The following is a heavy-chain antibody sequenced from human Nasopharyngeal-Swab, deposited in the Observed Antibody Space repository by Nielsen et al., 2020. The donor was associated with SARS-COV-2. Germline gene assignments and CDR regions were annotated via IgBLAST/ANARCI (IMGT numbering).Heavy chain of an antibody. CDR3: ARDVAAAGYYFDY. D-gene: IGHD6-13*01. CDR2: IYSGGST. Sequence: GESLKISCAGSGFTVRSNYMRWVRQAPGKGLEWVSVIYSGGSTYYADSVKGRFTISRDNSKNTLYLQMNSLRAEDTAVYYCARDVAAAGYYFDYWGQGTLVTVSS. CDR1: GFTVRSNY. J-gene: IGHJ4*02. V-gene: IGHV3-66*01.